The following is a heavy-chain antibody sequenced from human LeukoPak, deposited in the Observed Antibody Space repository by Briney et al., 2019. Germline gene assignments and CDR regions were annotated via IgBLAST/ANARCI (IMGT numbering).Heavy chain of an antibody. CDR1: GYFISSGYY. J-gene: IGHJ4*02. V-gene: IGHV4-38-2*02. CDR2: IYHSGST. D-gene: IGHD5-18*01. Sequence: SETLSLTCTVSGYFISSGYYWGWIRPPPGKWLEWIGSIYHSGSTYYNPSLKSRVTISVDTSKNQFSLKLSSVTAADTAVYYCAARSWIQLWLRYFDYWGQGTLVTVSS. CDR3: AARSWIQLWLRYFDY.